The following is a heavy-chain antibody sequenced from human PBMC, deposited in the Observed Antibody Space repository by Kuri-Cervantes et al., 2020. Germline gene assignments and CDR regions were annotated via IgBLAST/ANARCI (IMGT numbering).Heavy chain of an antibody. D-gene: IGHD5-24*01. V-gene: IGHV4-30-4*01. Sequence: SCTVSGGSISSGDYYWSWIRQPPGKGLEWIGYIYYSGSTYYNPSLKSRVTISVDTSKNQFSLKLSSVTAADTAVYYCARPDGYNYYAFDIWGQGTMVTVSS. CDR2: IYYSGST. CDR1: GGSISSGDYY. J-gene: IGHJ3*02. CDR3: ARPDGYNYYAFDI.